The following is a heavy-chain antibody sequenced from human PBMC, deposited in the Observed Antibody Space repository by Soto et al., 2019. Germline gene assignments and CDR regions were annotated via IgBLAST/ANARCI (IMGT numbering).Heavy chain of an antibody. CDR3: ARDKRGFSEGIGP. Sequence: PSETLSLTCAVSGGSISSGGYSWSWIRQPPGKGLEWIGYIYHSGSTYYNPSLKSRVTISVDRSKNQFSLKLSSVTAADTAVYYCARDKRGFSEGIGPWGQGTLVTVSS. J-gene: IGHJ5*02. CDR2: IYHSGST. D-gene: IGHD5-12*01. CDR1: GGSISSGGYS. V-gene: IGHV4-30-2*01.